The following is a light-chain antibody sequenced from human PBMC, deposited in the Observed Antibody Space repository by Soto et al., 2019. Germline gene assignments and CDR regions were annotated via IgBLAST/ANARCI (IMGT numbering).Light chain of an antibody. V-gene: IGKV3-15*01. J-gene: IGKJ4*01. Sequence: EIVQTHSPATLVASPGDTANVSCWARQSFSSNVAWYQQKPGHVPMLHIYGTSTSVTGIPSRLSGSGSGTQFTLTIRSLQSEDFAVYYCQQYCNWPLTFGGGTKVDIK. CDR2: GTS. CDR3: QQYCNWPLT. CDR1: QSFSSN.